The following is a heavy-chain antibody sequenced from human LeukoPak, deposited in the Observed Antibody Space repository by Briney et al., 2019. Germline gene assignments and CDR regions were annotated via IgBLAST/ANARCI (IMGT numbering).Heavy chain of an antibody. D-gene: IGHD2-2*01. Sequence: GXSLRLSCAASGLTFSDYYMSWIRQAPGKGLEWVSYISSSGSTIYYADSVKGRFTISRDNAKNSLYLQMNSLRAEDTAVYYCARAGSGGYCSSTSCLDYWGQGTLVTVSS. J-gene: IGHJ4*02. CDR2: ISSSGSTI. CDR1: GLTFSDYY. CDR3: ARAGSGGYCSSTSCLDY. V-gene: IGHV3-11*04.